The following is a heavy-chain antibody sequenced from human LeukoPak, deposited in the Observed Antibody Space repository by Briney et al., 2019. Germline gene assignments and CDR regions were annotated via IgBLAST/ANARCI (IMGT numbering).Heavy chain of an antibody. CDR3: ARVTPRLLWFGELDY. CDR2: ISAYNGNT. D-gene: IGHD3-10*01. V-gene: IGHV1-18*01. Sequence: ASVKVSCKASGYTFTSYGISWVRQAPGQGLEWMGWISAYNGNTNYAQKLQGRVTMTTDTSTSTAYMELRSLRSDDTAVYYCARVTPRLLWFGELDYWGQGTLVTVSS. J-gene: IGHJ4*02. CDR1: GYTFTSYG.